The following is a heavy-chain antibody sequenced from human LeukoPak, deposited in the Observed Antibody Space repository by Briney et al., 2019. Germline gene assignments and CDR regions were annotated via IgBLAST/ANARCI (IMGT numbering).Heavy chain of an antibody. CDR3: AAAYYDILTGLIGGDGWFDP. D-gene: IGHD3-9*01. CDR2: FDPEDGET. V-gene: IGHV1-24*01. CDR1: GYTLTELS. Sequence: ASVKVSCKVSGYTLTELSMHWVRQAPGKGLEWMGGFDPEDGETIYAQKFQGRVTMTEDTSTDTAYMELSSLRSEDTAVYYCAAAYYDILTGLIGGDGWFDPWGQGTLVTVSS. J-gene: IGHJ5*02.